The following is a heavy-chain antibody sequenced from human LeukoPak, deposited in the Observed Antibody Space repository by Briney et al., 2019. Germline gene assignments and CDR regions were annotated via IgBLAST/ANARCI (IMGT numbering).Heavy chain of an antibody. CDR2: ITTSSTYT. CDR3: VKARRDGYNSWGIFDY. CDR1: GFSFSSYN. D-gene: IGHD5-24*01. J-gene: IGHJ4*02. Sequence: GGSLRLSCEASGFSFSSYNMDWVRQTPGKGLEWISSITTSSTYTFYADSVKGRFTISRDNAKNSLYLQMNSLRVEDMALYYCVKARRDGYNSWGIFDYWGQGTLVTVSS. V-gene: IGHV3-21*04.